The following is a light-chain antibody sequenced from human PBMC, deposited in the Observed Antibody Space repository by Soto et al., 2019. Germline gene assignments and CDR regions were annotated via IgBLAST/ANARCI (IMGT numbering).Light chain of an antibody. Sequence: ELVLTQSPATLSLSPGERATLSCRASQNVSSYLAWYQQKPGQAPRLLIYDASNRASGIPARFSGSGSGTDFTLTIGRLEPEDFAVYDCQQRGNWPRITFGQGTRLEIK. V-gene: IGKV3-11*01. CDR1: QNVSSY. J-gene: IGKJ5*01. CDR3: QQRGNWPRIT. CDR2: DAS.